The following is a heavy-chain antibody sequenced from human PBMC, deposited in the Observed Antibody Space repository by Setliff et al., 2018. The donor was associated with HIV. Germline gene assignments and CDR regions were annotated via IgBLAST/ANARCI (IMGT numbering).Heavy chain of an antibody. J-gene: IGHJ5*02. CDR3: ARDFKRYNSPCRFDP. Sequence: SETLSLTCTVSGGSISSHYWSWIRQPAGKGLEWIGRINTSGRTNYNPSLKSRVTISVDKSQNQFSLKLSSVTAADTAVYYCARDFKRYNSPCRFDPWGQGTLVTVSS. CDR2: INTSGRT. V-gene: IGHV4-4*07. D-gene: IGHD6-13*01. CDR1: GGSISSHY.